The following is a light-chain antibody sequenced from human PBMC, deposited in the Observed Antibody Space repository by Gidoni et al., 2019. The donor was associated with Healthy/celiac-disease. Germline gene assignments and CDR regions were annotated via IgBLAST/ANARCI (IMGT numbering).Light chain of an antibody. CDR3: AAWDDSLNGLV. V-gene: IGLV1-36*01. Sequence: QSVLTQPPSVSEAPRQRVTISCSGSSSNIENNAVNWYQQLPVKAPKLLIYYDDLLPSGVSDRFSGSKSGTSASLAISGLQSEDEADYYCAAWDDSLNGLVFGGGTKLTVL. CDR2: YDD. CDR1: SSNIENNA. J-gene: IGLJ2*01.